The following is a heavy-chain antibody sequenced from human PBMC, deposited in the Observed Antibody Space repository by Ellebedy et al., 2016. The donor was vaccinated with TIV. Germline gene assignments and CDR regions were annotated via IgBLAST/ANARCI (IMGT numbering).Heavy chain of an antibody. CDR3: AKGLGVAGTLFFDY. Sequence: GGSLRLXXAASGFTFSSYCMSWVRQASGKGLEWVSSISGSGDTTHYAESVKGRFTISRDNSKNTFYLQINSLRAEDTAVYYCAKGLGVAGTLFFDYWGQGTLVTVSS. D-gene: IGHD6-19*01. CDR2: ISGSGDTT. V-gene: IGHV3-23*01. J-gene: IGHJ4*02. CDR1: GFTFSSYC.